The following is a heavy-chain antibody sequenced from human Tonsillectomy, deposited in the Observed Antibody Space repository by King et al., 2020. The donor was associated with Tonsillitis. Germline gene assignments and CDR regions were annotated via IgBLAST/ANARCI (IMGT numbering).Heavy chain of an antibody. D-gene: IGHD5-18*01. V-gene: IGHV4-61*02. J-gene: IGHJ4*02. CDR1: GGSISSGSYY. CDR2: IYTSGST. CDR3: ARGSYTYGRYFDY. Sequence: HVPLQESGPGLVKPSQTLSLTCTVSGGSISSGSYYWSWIRQPAGKGLEWIGRIYTSGSTNYNPSLKSRVTMSLDTSKNQFSLKLSSVTAADTAMYYCARGSYTYGRYFDYWGQGTLVTVSS.